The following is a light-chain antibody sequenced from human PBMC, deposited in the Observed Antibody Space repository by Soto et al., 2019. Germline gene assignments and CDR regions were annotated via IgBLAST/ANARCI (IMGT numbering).Light chain of an antibody. V-gene: IGKV4-1*01. CDR1: QSVLYSSNNKNY. CDR2: WAS. J-gene: IGKJ5*01. CDR3: QQHYSTPLT. Sequence: DIVMTKSPDSLAVSLGERATINCKSSQSVLYSSNNKNYFAWYQQKPGQPPKMLIYWASTRESGVPDRFSGSGSGTDFTLTISSLQAEDVAVYYCQQHYSTPLTFGQGTRLEIK.